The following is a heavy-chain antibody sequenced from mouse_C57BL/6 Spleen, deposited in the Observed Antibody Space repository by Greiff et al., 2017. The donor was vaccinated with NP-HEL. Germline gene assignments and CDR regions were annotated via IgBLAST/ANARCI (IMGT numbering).Heavy chain of an antibody. CDR1: GFTFSSYA. V-gene: IGHV5-4*01. D-gene: IGHD2-4*01. CDR3: ARDSTMINPYCDY. CDR2: ISDGGSYT. Sequence: EVMLVESGGGLVKPGGSLKLSCAASGFTFSSYAMSWVRQTPEKRLAWVATISDGGSYTYYPDNVKGRFTISRENAKNNLYLQMSHLKSEDTAMYYCARDSTMINPYCDYWGQGTTLTVSS. J-gene: IGHJ2*01.